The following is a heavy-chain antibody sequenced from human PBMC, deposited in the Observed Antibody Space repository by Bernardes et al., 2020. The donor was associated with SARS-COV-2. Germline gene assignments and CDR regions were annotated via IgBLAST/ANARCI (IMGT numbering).Heavy chain of an antibody. J-gene: IGHJ3*02. D-gene: IGHD6-19*01. Sequence: SETLSLTCTVSGDSISRFSWSWIRQPAGKGVEWMGHISASGENNYNPSLKSRVTMSLDTSKNQFSLRLTPLTAADTAMYYCVREAGYNIGWQQDAFDIWGQGTMVTVSS. V-gene: IGHV4-4*07. CDR3: VREAGYNIGWQQDAFDI. CDR1: GDSISRFS. CDR2: ISASGEN.